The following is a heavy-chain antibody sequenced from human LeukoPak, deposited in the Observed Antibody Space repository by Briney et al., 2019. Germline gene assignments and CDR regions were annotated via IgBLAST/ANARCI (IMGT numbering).Heavy chain of an antibody. D-gene: IGHD3-10*01. CDR2: IKQDGSEK. Sequence: GGSLRLSCAASGFTFSSYWISWVRQAPGKGLEWVANIKQDGSEKYYVDSVKGRFTISRDNAKNSLYLQMNSLRAEDTAVYYCASDREYYYGSGSFDYWGQGTLVTVSS. J-gene: IGHJ4*02. CDR3: ASDREYYYGSGSFDY. CDR1: GFTFSSYW. V-gene: IGHV3-7*04.